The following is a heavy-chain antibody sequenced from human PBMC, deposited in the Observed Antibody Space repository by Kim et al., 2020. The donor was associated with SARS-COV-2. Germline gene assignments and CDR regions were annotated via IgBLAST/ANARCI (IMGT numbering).Heavy chain of an antibody. J-gene: IGHJ3*02. D-gene: IGHD3-22*01. V-gene: IGHV4-39*01. Sequence: PPHKSRVTISVDTSKNQFSLKLSSVTAADTAVYYCARLPYYYDSSAAFDIWGQGTMVTVSS. CDR3: ARLPYYYDSSAAFDI.